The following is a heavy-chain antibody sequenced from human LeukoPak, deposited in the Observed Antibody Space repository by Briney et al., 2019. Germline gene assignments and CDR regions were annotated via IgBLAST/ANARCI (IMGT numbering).Heavy chain of an antibody. CDR3: AREWAG. J-gene: IGHJ4*02. Sequence: PGGSLRLSCAAAGLNFNNYWMNWVRQAPGKGLEWVGNVKQDGSVKYYGDSVKGRFTISRDNAKNSLFLQMNSVRAEDTAVYYCAREWAGWGQGSLVTVSS. V-gene: IGHV3-7*01. D-gene: IGHD1-26*01. CDR2: VKQDGSVK. CDR1: GLNFNNYW.